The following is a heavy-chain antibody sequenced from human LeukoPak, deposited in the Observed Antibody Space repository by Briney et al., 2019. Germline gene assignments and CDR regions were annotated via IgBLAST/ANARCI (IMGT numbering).Heavy chain of an antibody. Sequence: GGSLRLSCAASGFTFSSYWMSWVRQAPGKGLEWVANIKQDGSEKYYVDSVKGRFTISRDNAKNSLYLQMNSLRAEDTAVYYCARAKYDSSGKYYAGFEIWGQGTMVTVSS. CDR3: ARAKYDSSGKYYAGFEI. J-gene: IGHJ3*02. D-gene: IGHD3-22*01. V-gene: IGHV3-7*04. CDR2: IKQDGSEK. CDR1: GFTFSSYW.